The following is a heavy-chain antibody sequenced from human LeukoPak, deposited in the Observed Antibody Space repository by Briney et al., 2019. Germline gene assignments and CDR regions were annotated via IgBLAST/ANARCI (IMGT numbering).Heavy chain of an antibody. J-gene: IGHJ5*02. CDR1: GGSISSGSYY. CDR2: IYYSGST. CDR3: ARDPSVAAAGNDWFDP. D-gene: IGHD6-13*01. Sequence: SETLSLTCTVSGGSISSGSYYWGWIRQPPGKGLEWIGSIYYSGSTYNNPSIKSRVLKSRVTISVDTSKNQFSLELNSVTAADTAVYYCARDPSVAAAGNDWFDPWGQGTLVTVSS. V-gene: IGHV4-39*07.